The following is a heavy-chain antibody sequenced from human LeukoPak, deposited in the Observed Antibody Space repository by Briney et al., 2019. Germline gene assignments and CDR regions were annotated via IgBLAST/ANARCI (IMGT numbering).Heavy chain of an antibody. D-gene: IGHD3-22*01. J-gene: IGHJ5*02. CDR1: GYSISSGYY. Sequence: PSETLSLTCTVSGYSISSGYYWGWIRQPPGQGLEWIGSIYHSGSTYYNPSLKSRVTISVDTSKNQFSLKLSSVTAADAAVYYCAREHDSSGYFNWFDPWGQGTLVTVSS. CDR2: IYHSGST. V-gene: IGHV4-38-2*02. CDR3: AREHDSSGYFNWFDP.